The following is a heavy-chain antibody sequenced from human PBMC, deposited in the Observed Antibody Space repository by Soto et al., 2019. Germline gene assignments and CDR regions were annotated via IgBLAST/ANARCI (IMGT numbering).Heavy chain of an antibody. D-gene: IGHD4-17*01. CDR3: ARALGYHYGDYVDY. CDR2: IYYSGST. CDR1: GGSISSGGYY. V-gene: IGHV4-31*03. J-gene: IGHJ4*02. Sequence: SETLSLTCTVSGGSISSGGYYWSWIRQHPGKGLEWIGYIYYSGSTYYNPSLKSRVTISVDTSKNQFSLKLSSVTAADTAVYYCARALGYHYGDYVDYWGQGTLVTVSS.